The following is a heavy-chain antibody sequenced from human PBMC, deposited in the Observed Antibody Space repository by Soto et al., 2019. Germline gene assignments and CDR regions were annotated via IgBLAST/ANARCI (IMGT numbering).Heavy chain of an antibody. CDR2: INPDTDDT. Sequence: GASVKVSCKASGYTFTSYGISWVRQAPGQGLERMGWINPDTDDTHYAQKIQGRLIMTRDTSINTVYMELSRLTSDDTAVYYCARDYFDRSGLYGMDLWGQGTTVTVSS. CDR1: GYTFTSYG. J-gene: IGHJ6*02. CDR3: ARDYFDRSGLYGMDL. D-gene: IGHD3-22*01. V-gene: IGHV1-2*02.